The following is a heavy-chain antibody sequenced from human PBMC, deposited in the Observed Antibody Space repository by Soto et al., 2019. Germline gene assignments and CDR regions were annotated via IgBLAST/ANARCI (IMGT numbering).Heavy chain of an antibody. CDR3: AREGNLGRWIPPLDS. J-gene: IGHJ4*02. Sequence: SDTLSCTCTVSGCSISMGGYYRSAIRQPPGKGLEWIGYIYHSGTTHYNPSLKRRVTLSVDTSKNQFSLKLISVTTADTAVYFCAREGNLGRWIPPLDSWGQGTLVTVS. CDR2: IYHSGTT. V-gene: IGHV4-31*03. D-gene: IGHD2-2*03. CDR1: GCSISMGGYY.